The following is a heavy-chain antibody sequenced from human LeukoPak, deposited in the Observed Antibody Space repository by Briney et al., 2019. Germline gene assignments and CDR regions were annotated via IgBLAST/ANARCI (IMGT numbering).Heavy chain of an antibody. Sequence: GGSLRLSCAASGFTFSSYAMSWVRQAPGKGLKWVSAISGSGGSTYYADSVKGRFTISRDNSKNTLYLQMNSLRAEDTAVYYCAKDYADSSGWYRAFDIWGQGTMVTVSS. J-gene: IGHJ3*02. CDR1: GFTFSSYA. D-gene: IGHD6-19*01. CDR3: AKDYADSSGWYRAFDI. V-gene: IGHV3-23*01. CDR2: ISGSGGST.